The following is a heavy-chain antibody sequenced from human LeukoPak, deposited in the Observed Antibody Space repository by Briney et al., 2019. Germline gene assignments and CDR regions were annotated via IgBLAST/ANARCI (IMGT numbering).Heavy chain of an antibody. CDR1: GSSINTYY. CDR3: AGSYNNAGYFYYGMDV. Sequence: SETLSLTCTVSGSSINTYYWSWIRQPPGQGLEWIGYIYYSASTDYNPSLKSRVTISLDTSKNQFSLRLSSVTAADTAVYYCAGSYNNAGYFYYGMDVWGQGTTVTVSS. CDR2: IYYSAST. V-gene: IGHV4-59*08. D-gene: IGHD1-26*01. J-gene: IGHJ6*02.